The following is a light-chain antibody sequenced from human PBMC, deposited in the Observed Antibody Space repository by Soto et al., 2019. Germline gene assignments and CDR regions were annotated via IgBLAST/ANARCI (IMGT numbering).Light chain of an antibody. V-gene: IGKV1-5*01. CDR3: QYLNGAPTIT. J-gene: IGKJ5*01. CDR1: QSISSW. CDR2: AAY. Sequence: DIQMTQSPSTLSASVGDRVTITCRASQSISSWLAWYQHAPGKAPNLLIYAAYTLQSGVPSRFSGSGSGTEFSLTITSLQPEDFATYYCQYLNGAPTITFGQGTRLEIK.